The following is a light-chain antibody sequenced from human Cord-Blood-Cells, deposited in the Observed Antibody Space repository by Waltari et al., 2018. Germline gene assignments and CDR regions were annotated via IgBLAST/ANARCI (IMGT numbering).Light chain of an antibody. CDR2: AVS. V-gene: IGLV2-8*01. CDR3: SSYAGSNNYV. CDR1: SSDVGGYNY. Sequence: QSALTQPPSASGSPGQSVTISCTGTSSDVGGYNYVSWYQQHPGKAPKLMFYAVSKRPSGVPNRYSGSKSGNTASLTVSGLKAEDEADYYCSSYAGSNNYVFGTGTKVTVL. J-gene: IGLJ1*01.